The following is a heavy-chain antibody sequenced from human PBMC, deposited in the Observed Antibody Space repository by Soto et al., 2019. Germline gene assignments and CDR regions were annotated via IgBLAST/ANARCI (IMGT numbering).Heavy chain of an antibody. D-gene: IGHD1-1*01. CDR2: IYYSGST. CDR3: ARSRNWNDVDY. J-gene: IGHJ4*02. CDR1: GGSISSYY. V-gene: IGHV4-59*01. Sequence: SETLSLTCTVSGGSISSYYWSWIRQPPGKGLEWIGYIYYSGSTNYNPSLKSRVTISVDTSKNQFSLKLSSVTAADTAVYYCARSRNWNDVDYWGQGTLVTVSS.